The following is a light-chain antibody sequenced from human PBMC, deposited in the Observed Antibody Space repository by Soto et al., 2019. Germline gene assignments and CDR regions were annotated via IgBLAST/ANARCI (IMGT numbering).Light chain of an antibody. CDR1: QDINKN. J-gene: IGKJ5*01. Sequence: DVPMTQSPSSLSASVGDRANITCPASQDINKNLIWYQQKPGKAPKLLIYDASDLETGVPSRFSGSGSGTGFTFTISSLQPEDFATYYCQQYESIPLTFGQGTRLEIK. CDR3: QQYESIPLT. CDR2: DAS. V-gene: IGKV1-33*01.